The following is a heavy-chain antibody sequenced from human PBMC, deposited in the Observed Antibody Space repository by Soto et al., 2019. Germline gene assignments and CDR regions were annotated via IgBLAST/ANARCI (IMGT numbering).Heavy chain of an antibody. D-gene: IGHD3-22*01. V-gene: IGHV1-24*01. CDR3: ARGTFDNSGDYFAGWFDP. Sequence: ASVKVSCKISGHTLTELSIHWVRQAPGKGLEWMGGFDPEGGEAIYAQKWHGRVTVTEDTVTDTAYMELSGLNSDDTAVYYCARGTFDNSGDYFAGWFDPWGQGTLVTVSS. CDR1: GHTLTELS. J-gene: IGHJ5*02. CDR2: FDPEGGEA.